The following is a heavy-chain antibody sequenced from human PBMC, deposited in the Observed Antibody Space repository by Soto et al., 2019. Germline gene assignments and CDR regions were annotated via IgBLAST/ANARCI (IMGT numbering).Heavy chain of an antibody. Sequence: SVKVSCEASGGTFSSYAISWVRQAPGQGLEWMGGIIPIFGTANYAQKFQGRVTITADESTSTAYMELSSLRSEDTAVYYCASAEMTTVTTSDLYYYGMDVWGQGTTVTVSS. CDR3: ASAEMTTVTTSDLYYYGMDV. J-gene: IGHJ6*02. V-gene: IGHV1-69*13. CDR2: IIPIFGTA. CDR1: GGTFSSYA. D-gene: IGHD4-4*01.